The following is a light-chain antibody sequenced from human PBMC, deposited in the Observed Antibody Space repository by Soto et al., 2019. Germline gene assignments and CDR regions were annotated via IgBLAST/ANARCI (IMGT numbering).Light chain of an antibody. CDR2: EGS. CDR3: CSYAGASTYV. Sequence: QSALTQPASVSGSPGQSITISCTGTRSDVGSYNLVSWYQQHPGKAPKVMIYEGSKRPSGVSNRFSGSKSGNTASLTISGLQADDEADYYCCSYAGASTYVFGTGTKLTVL. J-gene: IGLJ1*01. CDR1: RSDVGSYNL. V-gene: IGLV2-23*01.